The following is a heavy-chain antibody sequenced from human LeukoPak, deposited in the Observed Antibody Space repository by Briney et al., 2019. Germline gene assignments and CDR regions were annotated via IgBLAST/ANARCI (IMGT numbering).Heavy chain of an antibody. J-gene: IGHJ4*02. CDR3: AKVQDISSWYESFDY. Sequence: GGSLRLSCAASGFTFSRYAMSWVRQAPGKGLEWVSTISGRGVSTYYADSVKGRFTVSRDNSKNTPYLQMISLRADDTAVYFCAKVQDISSWYESFDYWGQGTLVTVSA. D-gene: IGHD6-13*01. V-gene: IGHV3-23*01. CDR2: ISGRGVST. CDR1: GFTFSRYA.